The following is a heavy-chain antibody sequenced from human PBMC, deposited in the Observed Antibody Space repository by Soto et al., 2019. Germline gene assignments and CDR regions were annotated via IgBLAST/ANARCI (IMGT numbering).Heavy chain of an antibody. J-gene: IGHJ4*02. CDR1: GVAVSYTY. V-gene: IGHV3-66*01. Sequence: GGSLRLSCAASGVAVSYTYMSWVRQAPGKGLEWVSIIYRDGNTYYTDSVEGRFTISRDKSENTLYLQMNRLRAEDTGIYYCATVPAAKYYYFDYWGQGTQVTVSS. D-gene: IGHD3-10*01. CDR2: IYRDGNT. CDR3: ATVPAAKYYYFDY.